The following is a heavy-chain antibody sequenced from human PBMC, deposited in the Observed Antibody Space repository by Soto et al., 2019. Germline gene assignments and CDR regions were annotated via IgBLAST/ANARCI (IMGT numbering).Heavy chain of an antibody. CDR3: AKDAYQAVAGEGGWFNP. Sequence: QVQLVESGGGVVQPGRSLRLSCAASGFTFSSYGLHWVRQAPGKGLEWVASISYNENGKYYRDSVKGRFTISRDNSKNTMYLQMSSLRAEDRALYYCAKDAYQAVAGEGGWFNPWGQGTLVTVSS. V-gene: IGHV3-30*18. CDR1: GFTFSSYG. CDR2: ISYNENGK. J-gene: IGHJ5*02. D-gene: IGHD6-19*01.